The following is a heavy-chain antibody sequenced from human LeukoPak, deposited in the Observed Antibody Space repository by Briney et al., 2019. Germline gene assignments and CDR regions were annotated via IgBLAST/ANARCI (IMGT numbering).Heavy chain of an antibody. Sequence: GASVKVSCKVSGYTLTELSMHWVRQAPGKGLGWMGGFDPEDGETIYAQKFQGRVTMTEDTSTDTAYMELSSLRSEDTAVYYCATVKRVLWFGELGAYFDYWGQGTLVTVSS. CDR1: GYTLTELS. J-gene: IGHJ4*02. CDR2: FDPEDGET. CDR3: ATVKRVLWFGELGAYFDY. D-gene: IGHD3-10*01. V-gene: IGHV1-24*01.